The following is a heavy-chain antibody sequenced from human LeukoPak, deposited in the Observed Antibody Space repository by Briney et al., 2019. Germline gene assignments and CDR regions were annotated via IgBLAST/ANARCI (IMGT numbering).Heavy chain of an antibody. CDR3: ARQGGYDYYNWFDP. J-gene: IGHJ5*02. V-gene: IGHV5-51*01. Sequence: GESLKVSCKGSGYRFASYWIGWVRQMPGKGLEWMGIIYPGDSDTRYSPSFQGQVTISADKSISTAYLQWSSLKASDTAMYYYARQGGYDYYNWFDPWGQGTLVTVSS. D-gene: IGHD5-12*01. CDR2: IYPGDSDT. CDR1: GYRFASYW.